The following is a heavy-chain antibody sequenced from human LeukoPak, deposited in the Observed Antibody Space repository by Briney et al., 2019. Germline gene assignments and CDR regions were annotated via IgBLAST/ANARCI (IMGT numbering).Heavy chain of an antibody. CDR1: AYSFTSYW. CDR2: IYSGNSDT. J-gene: IGHJ5*02. Sequence: GESLQISCKGSAYSFTSYWIGWVRQMPGKSLEWMGSIYSGNSDTRYRPYFQGQVTISADTSISTAYLQWSSLKASDTAMYYWARLLRGYSYGWFDPWGQGTLVTVSS. CDR3: ARLLRGYSYGWFDP. D-gene: IGHD5-18*01. V-gene: IGHV5-51*01.